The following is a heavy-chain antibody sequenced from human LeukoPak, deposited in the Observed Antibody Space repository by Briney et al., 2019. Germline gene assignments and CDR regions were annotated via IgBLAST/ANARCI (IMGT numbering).Heavy chain of an antibody. CDR2: IRYDGSNK. J-gene: IGHJ4*02. V-gene: IGHV3-30*02. Sequence: GGSLRLSCAASGFTFSSFGMHWVRQAPGKGLEWVAFIRYDGSNKYNADSVKGRFTISRDNSKNTLYLQMNSLRAEDTAVYYCAKDHFGSSWPYYIDYWGQGTLVTVSS. CDR1: GFTFSSFG. CDR3: AKDHFGSSWPYYIDY. D-gene: IGHD6-13*01.